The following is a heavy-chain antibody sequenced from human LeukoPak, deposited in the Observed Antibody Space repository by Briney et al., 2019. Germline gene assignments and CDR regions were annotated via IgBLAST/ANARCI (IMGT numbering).Heavy chain of an antibody. Sequence: ASVKVSCTASGYTFTSYDINWVRQAPGQGLEWMGWMNPNSGNTGYAQTFQGRVTITRNTSISTAYMELSSLRSEDTAVYYCALTYDSSGYIMDVWGKGTTVTISS. V-gene: IGHV1-8*01. J-gene: IGHJ6*03. CDR3: ALTYDSSGYIMDV. D-gene: IGHD3-22*01. CDR2: MNPNSGNT. CDR1: GYTFTSYD.